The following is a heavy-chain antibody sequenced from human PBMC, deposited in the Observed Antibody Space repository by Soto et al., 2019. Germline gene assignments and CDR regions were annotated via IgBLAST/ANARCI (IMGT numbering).Heavy chain of an antibody. J-gene: IGHJ3*02. CDR2: IYYSGST. V-gene: IGHV4-30-4*01. CDR3: ARGITNSSGWSGAFDI. CDR1: GGSISSGDYY. D-gene: IGHD6-19*01. Sequence: PSETLSLTCTVSGGSISSGDYYWSWIRQPPGKGLEWIGYIYYSGSTYYNPSLKSRVTISVDTSKNQFSLKLSSVTAADTAVYYCARGITNSSGWSGAFDIWGQGTMVTVSS.